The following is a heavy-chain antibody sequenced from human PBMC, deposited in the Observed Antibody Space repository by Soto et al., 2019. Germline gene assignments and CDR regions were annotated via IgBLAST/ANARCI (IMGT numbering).Heavy chain of an antibody. D-gene: IGHD6-13*01. CDR2: IYYSGST. CDR1: GGSISSYY. Sequence: SETLSLTCTVSGGSISSYYWSWIRQPPGKGLEWIGYIYYSGSTNYNPSLKSRVSISVDTSKNQFSLKLSSVTAADTAVYYCAGVKGNSSRLNWLDLRGQATLVTVSS. CDR3: AGVKGNSSRLNWLDL. V-gene: IGHV4-59*08. J-gene: IGHJ5*02.